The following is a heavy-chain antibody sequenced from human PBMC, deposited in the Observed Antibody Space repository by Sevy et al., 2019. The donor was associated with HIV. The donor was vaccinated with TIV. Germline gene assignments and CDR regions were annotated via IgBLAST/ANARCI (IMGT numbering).Heavy chain of an antibody. Sequence: GGSLRLSCATSGFTFNSYSMNRVRQAPGKGLEWVSSISGSRTYIYYADSVKGRFTISRDNAKNSLHLQMNNLRAEDTAVYYCARGHPGIAVTVPNWFDPWGQGTLVTVSS. V-gene: IGHV3-21*01. CDR3: ARGHPGIAVTVPNWFDP. CDR2: ISGSRTYI. J-gene: IGHJ5*02. D-gene: IGHD6-19*01. CDR1: GFTFNSYS.